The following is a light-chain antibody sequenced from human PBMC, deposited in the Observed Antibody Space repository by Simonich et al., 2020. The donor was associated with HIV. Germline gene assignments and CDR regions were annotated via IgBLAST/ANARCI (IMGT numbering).Light chain of an antibody. CDR3: MIWHSNAGV. Sequence: QAVLTQPASLSASPGASASLTCTLRSGINVGTYRIYWYQQKQGSPPQYLLRYKSDSDKQQGSGVPCRFSGSKDASANAGILLISGLQSEDEADYYCMIWHSNAGVFGGGTKLTVL. CDR1: SGINVGTYR. V-gene: IGLV5-45*01. CDR2: YKSDSDK. J-gene: IGLJ3*02.